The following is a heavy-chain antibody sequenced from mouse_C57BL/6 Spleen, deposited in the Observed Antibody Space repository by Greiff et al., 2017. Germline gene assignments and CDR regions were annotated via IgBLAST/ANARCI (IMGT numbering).Heavy chain of an antibody. J-gene: IGHJ2*01. CDR2: IDPETGGT. CDR1: GYTFTDYE. V-gene: IGHV1-15*01. Sequence: QVQLQQSGAELVRPGASVTLSCKASGYTFTDYEMHWVKQTPVHGLEWIGAIDPETGGTAYNQKFKGKAILTADKSSSTAYMELRSLTSEDAAVCYCTREGFYYFDYWGQGTTLTVSS. CDR3: TREGFYYFDY.